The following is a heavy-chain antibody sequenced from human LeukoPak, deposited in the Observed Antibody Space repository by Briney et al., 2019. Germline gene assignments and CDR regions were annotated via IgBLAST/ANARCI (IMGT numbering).Heavy chain of an antibody. CDR2: VIYSGST. Sequence: PSETLSLTCTVSGGSISSYYWTWIRQPPGKGLEWIGYVIYSGSTNYNPSLKSRVIISVDTSRNQFSLKLSFVTAADTAVYYCARAEYVQQWLVRMYWGQGTLVTVSS. V-gene: IGHV4-59*01. CDR1: GGSISSYY. D-gene: IGHD6-19*01. J-gene: IGHJ4*02. CDR3: ARAEYVQQWLVRMY.